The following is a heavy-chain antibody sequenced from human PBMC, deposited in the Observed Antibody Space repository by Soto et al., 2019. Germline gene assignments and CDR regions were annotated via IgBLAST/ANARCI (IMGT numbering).Heavy chain of an antibody. CDR3: ARGIYDFWSGYYPAPDY. J-gene: IGHJ4*02. CDR2: IYYSGST. V-gene: IGHV4-39*07. D-gene: IGHD3-3*01. CDR1: GGSISSSSYY. Sequence: SETLSLTCTVSGGSISSSSYYWGWIRQPPGKGLEWIGSIYYSGSTYYNPSLKSRVTISVDTSKNQFSLKLSSVTAADTAVYYCARGIYDFWSGYYPAPDYWGQGTLVTVSS.